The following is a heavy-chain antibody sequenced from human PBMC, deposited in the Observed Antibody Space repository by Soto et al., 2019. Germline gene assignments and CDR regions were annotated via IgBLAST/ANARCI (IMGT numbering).Heavy chain of an antibody. CDR2: FIPILNLA. CDR3: ARDDWGTAASSPRDYYFHGMDV. Sequence: QFQLVQSGAEVKKPGSSVKVSCQASGGTLSSYTMSWVRQAPGQGLEWMGRFIPILNLANYAQKFQGRVTSTADKLTNTDYMEVSSMRSEDTAVYYCARDDWGTAASSPRDYYFHGMDVWGQGTTVTVSS. D-gene: IGHD3-16*01. CDR1: GGTLSSYT. J-gene: IGHJ6*02. V-gene: IGHV1-69*02.